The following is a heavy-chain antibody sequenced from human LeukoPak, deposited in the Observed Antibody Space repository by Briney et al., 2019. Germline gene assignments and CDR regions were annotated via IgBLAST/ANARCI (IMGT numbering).Heavy chain of an antibody. Sequence: GGSLRLSCEVSGFTFSVYWMSWVRQAPGKGLEWVANIKQDGSDKYYVDSVKGRFTISRDNAKNSLYLQMNSLRAEDTAVYYCAIVEYCSGGSCYLVDYWGRGTLVTVSS. D-gene: IGHD2-15*01. V-gene: IGHV3-7*01. J-gene: IGHJ4*02. CDR2: IKQDGSDK. CDR3: AIVEYCSGGSCYLVDY. CDR1: GFTFSVYW.